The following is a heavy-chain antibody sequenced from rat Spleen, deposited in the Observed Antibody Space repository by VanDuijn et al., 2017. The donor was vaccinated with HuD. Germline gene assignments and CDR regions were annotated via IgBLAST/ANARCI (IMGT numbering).Heavy chain of an antibody. Sequence: EVQLVESDGGLVQSGRSLKLSCAASGFTFSDYYMAWVRQAPTKGLEWVATLSYDASAPYYRDSVKGRFTISRDNAKRTLYLQMNSLRDEDTATYYCARGGFFRYWGQGVMVTVSS. D-gene: IGHD1-6*01. CDR3: ARGGFFRY. J-gene: IGHJ2*01. CDR1: GFTFSDYY. V-gene: IGHV5-29*01. CDR2: LSYDASAP.